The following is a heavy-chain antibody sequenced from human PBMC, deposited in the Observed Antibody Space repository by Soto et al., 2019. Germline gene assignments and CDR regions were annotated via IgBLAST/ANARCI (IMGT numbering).Heavy chain of an antibody. CDR3: ARSPYSVSYLADFDS. V-gene: IGHV3-30*03. Sequence: QVQLVESGGGVVQPGRSLRLSCAASGFTFSSYGMHWVRLAPGKGLEWVAVISYDGSNKYYADSVKGGFTISRDNSKNTMYLQINSRRAEDTAVYYCARSPYSVSYLADFDSGGQGTLVTVYS. D-gene: IGHD1-26*01. J-gene: IGHJ4*02. CDR1: GFTFSSYG. CDR2: ISYDGSNK.